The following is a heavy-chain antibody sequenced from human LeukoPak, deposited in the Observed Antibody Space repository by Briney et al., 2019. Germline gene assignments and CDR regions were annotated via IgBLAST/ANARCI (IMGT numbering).Heavy chain of an antibody. D-gene: IGHD6-19*01. CDR1: GLTFSSYW. Sequence: PGGSLRHSCAASGLTFSSYWMSWVRQAPGKGLEWVANIKQDGSEKYYVDSVKGRFTISRDNAKNSLYLQMNSLRVEDTAVYYCARQGYSSGYWGQGTVLPVSS. J-gene: IGHJ4*02. V-gene: IGHV3-7*04. CDR2: IKQDGSEK. CDR3: ARQGYSSGY.